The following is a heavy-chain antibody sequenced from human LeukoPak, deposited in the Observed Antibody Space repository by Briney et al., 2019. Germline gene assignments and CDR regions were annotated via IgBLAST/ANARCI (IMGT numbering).Heavy chain of an antibody. Sequence: SETLSLTCTVSGGSVSSSSYYWGWIRQPPGKGLEWIGSIYYSGSTYYNPSLKSRVTISVDTSKNQFSLKLSSVTAADTAVYYCARAVSRVRGNNWFDPWGQGTLVTVSS. CDR1: GGSVSSSSYY. CDR2: IYYSGST. CDR3: ARAVSRVRGNNWFDP. D-gene: IGHD3-10*01. V-gene: IGHV4-39*07. J-gene: IGHJ5*02.